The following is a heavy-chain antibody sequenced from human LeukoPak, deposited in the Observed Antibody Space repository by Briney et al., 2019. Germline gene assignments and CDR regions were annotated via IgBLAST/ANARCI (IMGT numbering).Heavy chain of an antibody. V-gene: IGHV3-21*01. CDR2: ISSSSYI. CDR1: GFTFSSYS. CDR3: ARDRDPYYDYLWGSYRPSYFDD. Sequence: GGSLRLSCAASGFTFSSYSMNWVRQAPGKGLEWVSSISSSSYIYYADSVKGRFTISRDNAKNSLYLQMNSLRAEDTAVYYCARDRDPYYDYLWGSYRPSYFDDWGQGTLVTVSS. J-gene: IGHJ4*02. D-gene: IGHD3-16*02.